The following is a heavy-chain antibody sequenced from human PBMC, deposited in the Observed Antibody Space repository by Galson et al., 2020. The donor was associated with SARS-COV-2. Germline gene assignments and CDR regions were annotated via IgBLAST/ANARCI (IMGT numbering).Heavy chain of an antibody. Sequence: GGSLRLSCAASGFTFSSYAMHWVRQAPGKGLEWVAVISYDGSNKYYADSVKGRFTISRDNSKNTLYLQMNSLRAEDTAVYYCAREALEGQLWLRYSSSYYYYGMDVWGQGTTVTVSS. CDR1: GFTFSSYA. J-gene: IGHJ6*02. CDR3: AREALEGQLWLRYSSSYYYYGMDV. D-gene: IGHD5-18*01. CDR2: ISYDGSNK. V-gene: IGHV3-30*04.